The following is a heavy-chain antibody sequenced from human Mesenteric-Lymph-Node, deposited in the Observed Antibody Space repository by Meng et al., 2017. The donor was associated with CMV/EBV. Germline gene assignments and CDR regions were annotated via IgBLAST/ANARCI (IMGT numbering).Heavy chain of an antibody. CDR2: IKEDGSEQ. D-gene: IGHD2-2*01. CDR3: AREKSDPYATSRTRFYYYGMDV. J-gene: IGHJ6*02. CDR1: GFSFSRFW. Sequence: GESLKISCAASGFSFSRFWMTWVRQAPGKGLEWVANIKEDGSEQYYVDSVKGRFTVSRDNAKNSLYLQMNSLRAEDTALYYCAREKSDPYATSRTRFYYYGMDVWGQGTTVTVSS. V-gene: IGHV3-7*03.